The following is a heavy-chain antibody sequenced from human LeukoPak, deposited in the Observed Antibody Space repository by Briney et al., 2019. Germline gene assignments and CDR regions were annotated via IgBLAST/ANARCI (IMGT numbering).Heavy chain of an antibody. J-gene: IGHJ6*02. CDR1: GFTFSSYS. D-gene: IGHD2-15*01. V-gene: IGHV3-48*04. CDR3: ARGMVAADYYGMDV. CDR2: ISSSSSTI. Sequence: PGGSLRLSCAASGFTFSSYSMNWVRQAPGKGLEWVSYISSSSSTIYYADSVKGRFTISRDSAKNSLYLQMNSLRAEDTAVYYCARGMVAADYYGMDVWGQGTTVTVSS.